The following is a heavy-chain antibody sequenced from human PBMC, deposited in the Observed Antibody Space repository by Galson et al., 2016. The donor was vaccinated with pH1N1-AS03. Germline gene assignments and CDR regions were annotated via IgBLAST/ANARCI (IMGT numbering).Heavy chain of an antibody. V-gene: IGHV4-4*07. CDR2: MDSSGRK. Sequence: ETLSLTCSVSGGSISGNFWTWIRQPAGEGLEWIGRMDSSGRKNYNSSLESRVTLSVDTSKNQFSLRLTSVTAADTAVYYCARESSGLGRGLDYWGQGTLVTLSS. CDR3: ARESSGLGRGLDY. CDR1: GGSISGNF. D-gene: IGHD3-10*01. J-gene: IGHJ4*02.